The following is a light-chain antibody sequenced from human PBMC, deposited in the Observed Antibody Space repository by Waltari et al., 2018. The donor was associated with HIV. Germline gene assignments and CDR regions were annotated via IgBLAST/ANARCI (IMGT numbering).Light chain of an antibody. CDR3: QQYDDFPLT. Sequence: DIQMTQSPSTLSASVGDRVTITCRTSQRISNWLAWYQQKPGKVPKLLIYKASTLESGVPSRFSGSGSGTEFTLTIGSLQPDDFATYYCQQYDDFPLTFGGGTKVEIQ. CDR2: KAS. J-gene: IGKJ4*01. CDR1: QRISNW. V-gene: IGKV1-5*03.